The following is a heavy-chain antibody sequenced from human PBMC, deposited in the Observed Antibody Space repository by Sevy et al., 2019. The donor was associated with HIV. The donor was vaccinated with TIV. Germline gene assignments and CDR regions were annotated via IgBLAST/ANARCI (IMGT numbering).Heavy chain of an antibody. Sequence: ASVKVSCKVSGYTLAKVSIHWVRQAPGKGLEWMTSFDPEDGDREDGKIIYAQKFLGRVSLTEDTSTDTAYMELSSLRSDDTAVYYCATTKDYYHSSGYPFDYWGQGTLVTVSS. CDR2: FDPEDGDREDGKI. J-gene: IGHJ4*02. D-gene: IGHD3-22*01. CDR1: GYTLAKVS. V-gene: IGHV1-24*01. CDR3: ATTKDYYHSSGYPFDY.